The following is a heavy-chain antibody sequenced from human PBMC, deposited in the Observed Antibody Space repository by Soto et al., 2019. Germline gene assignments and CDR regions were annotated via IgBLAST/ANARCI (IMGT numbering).Heavy chain of an antibody. CDR1: GGSFSGYY. Sequence: QVQLQQWGAGLLQPSETLSLTCAVYGGSFSGYYWSWIRQPPGKGLEWLGEINHSGSTNYNPSLKSRVTIIVDTSKNQLSLKLSSVPAADTAVYYCARVPPPIRGEYSSSSFDYWGQGTLVTVSS. V-gene: IGHV4-34*01. CDR3: ARVPPPIRGEYSSSSFDY. J-gene: IGHJ4*02. D-gene: IGHD6-6*01. CDR2: INHSGST.